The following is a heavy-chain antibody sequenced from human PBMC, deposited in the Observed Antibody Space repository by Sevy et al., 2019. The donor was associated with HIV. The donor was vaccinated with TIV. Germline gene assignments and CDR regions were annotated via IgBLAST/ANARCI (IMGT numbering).Heavy chain of an antibody. J-gene: IGHJ6*02. CDR3: ARDRYDSSGYYPKSHYYGMDV. D-gene: IGHD3-22*01. CDR1: GFTFSSYS. Sequence: GGSLRLSCAASGFTFSSYSMNWVRQAPGKGLEWVSSISSSSSYIYYADSVKGRFTISRDNAKNSLYLQMNSLRAEDTAVYYCARDRYDSSGYYPKSHYYGMDVWGQGTTVTVSS. CDR2: ISSSSSYI. V-gene: IGHV3-21*01.